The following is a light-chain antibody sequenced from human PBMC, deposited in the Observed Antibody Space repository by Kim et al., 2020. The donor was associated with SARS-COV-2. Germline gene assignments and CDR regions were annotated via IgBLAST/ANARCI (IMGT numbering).Light chain of an antibody. J-gene: IGLJ3*02. CDR3: SSFTSSTTWV. Sequence: QSALTQPASVSGSPGQSITISCTGTSSDVGGYNYVSWYQQHPGRAPKLMIYDVRNRPSGVSNRFSGSKSGNTASLTISGLQADDAADYYCSSFTSSTTWVFGGGTQLTVL. CDR1: SSDVGGYNY. V-gene: IGLV2-14*03. CDR2: DVR.